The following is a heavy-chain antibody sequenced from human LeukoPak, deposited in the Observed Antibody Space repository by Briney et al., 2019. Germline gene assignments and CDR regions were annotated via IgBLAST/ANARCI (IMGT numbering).Heavy chain of an antibody. V-gene: IGHV3-21*01. CDR1: GFTFSSYS. D-gene: IGHD5-12*01. Sequence: PGGSLRLSCAASGFTFSSYSMNWVRQAPGKGLGWVSSISSSSSYIYYADSVKGRFTISRDNAKNSLYLQMNSLRAEDTAVYYCASSYEPWFDPWGQGTLVTVSS. CDR3: ASSYEPWFDP. J-gene: IGHJ5*02. CDR2: ISSSSSYI.